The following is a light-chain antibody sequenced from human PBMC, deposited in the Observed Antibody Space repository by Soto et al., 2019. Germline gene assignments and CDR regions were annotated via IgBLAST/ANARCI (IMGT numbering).Light chain of an antibody. J-gene: IGKJ3*01. CDR2: GTS. Sequence: EFVLTQSPGTLSLSPGERATLSCRASQSISGTYLSWYQHKPGQAPRLLIYGTSTRATGVPDRFSGSGSGTDFTLTISRLEPEDFAVYYCQQYGTSLFTFGPGTKVDIK. V-gene: IGKV3-20*01. CDR3: QQYGTSLFT. CDR1: QSISGTY.